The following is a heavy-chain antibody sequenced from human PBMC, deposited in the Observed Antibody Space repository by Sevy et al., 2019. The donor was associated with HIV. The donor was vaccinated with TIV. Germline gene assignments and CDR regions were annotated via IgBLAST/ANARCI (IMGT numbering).Heavy chain of an antibody. V-gene: IGHV4-31*03. D-gene: IGHD3-22*01. J-gene: IGHJ4*02. CDR1: GGSISSGGYY. CDR3: TIELYYYDSSGPQGYFDY. CDR2: SYYSGST. Sequence: SETLSLTCTVSGGSISSGGYYWSWIRQHPGKGLEWIGYSYYSGSTYYNPSLKSRVTISVGTSKNQFSLKLSSVTAADTAVYYCTIELYYYDSSGPQGYFDYWGQGTLVTVSS.